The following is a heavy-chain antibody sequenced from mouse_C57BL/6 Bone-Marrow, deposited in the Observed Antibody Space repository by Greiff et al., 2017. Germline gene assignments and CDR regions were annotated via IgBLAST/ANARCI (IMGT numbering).Heavy chain of an antibody. CDR2: GQGLEWSG. CDR3: SEYSAVYYCAWSYYYGSPYYFDY. J-gene: IGHJ2*01. D-gene: IGHD1-1*01. Sequence: VKLVESGPELARPWASVKISCQAFYTFSRRVHFAIRDTNYWMRWVKQRPGQGLEWSGAIYPGNGDTSYNQKFKGKATLTADKSSSTAYMQLSSLTSEYSAVYYCAWSYYYGSPYYFDYWGQGTTLTVSS. CDR1: YTFSRRVH. V-gene: IGHV1-87*01.